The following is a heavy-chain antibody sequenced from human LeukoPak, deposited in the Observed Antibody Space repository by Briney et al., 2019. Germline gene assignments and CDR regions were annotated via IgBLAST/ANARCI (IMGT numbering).Heavy chain of an antibody. CDR1: GFTFSSYG. CDR2: IWYDGSNK. Sequence: GGSLRLSCAASGFTFSSYGMHWVRQAPGKGLEWVAVIWYDGSNKYYADSVKGRFTISRDNSKNTLYLQMNSLRAEDTAVYYCARDGQRNYYDSSGHDYWGQGTLVTVSS. D-gene: IGHD3-22*01. CDR3: ARDGQRNYYDSSGHDY. V-gene: IGHV3-33*01. J-gene: IGHJ4*02.